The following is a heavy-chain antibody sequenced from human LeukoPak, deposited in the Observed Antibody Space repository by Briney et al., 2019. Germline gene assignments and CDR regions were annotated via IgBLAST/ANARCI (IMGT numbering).Heavy chain of an antibody. Sequence: ASVKVSCKASGYTFTGYYMHWVRQAPGQGLGWMGRINPNSGGTNYAQKFQGRVTMARDTSISTAYMELSRLRSDDTAVYYCARELGYSSSWYEGGGFDPWGQGTLVTVSS. CDR2: INPNSGGT. V-gene: IGHV1-2*06. J-gene: IGHJ5*02. D-gene: IGHD6-13*01. CDR1: GYTFTGYY. CDR3: ARELGYSSSWYEGGGFDP.